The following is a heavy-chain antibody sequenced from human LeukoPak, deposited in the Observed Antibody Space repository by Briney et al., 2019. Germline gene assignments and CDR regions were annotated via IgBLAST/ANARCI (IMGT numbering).Heavy chain of an antibody. CDR3: VGSSGYSDYYLHH. V-gene: IGHV5-51*01. CDR1: GYNLTSYW. D-gene: IGHD3-22*01. J-gene: IGHJ4*02. CDR2: IYPADSDT. Sequence: GESLKISCKGSGYNLTSYWIGWVRQMPGEGLDWMGIIYPADSDTTYSPSFQGQVTISADKSISTAYLQWSSLKASHTAMYYCVGSSGYSDYYLHHWGQGTLVTVSS.